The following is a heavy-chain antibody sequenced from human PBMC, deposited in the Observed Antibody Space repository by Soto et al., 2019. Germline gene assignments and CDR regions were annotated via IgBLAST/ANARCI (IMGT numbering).Heavy chain of an antibody. CDR2: ISAYNGNT. V-gene: IGHV1-18*01. CDR1: GYTFTSYG. CDR3: ARIKLGYYYGDY. D-gene: IGHD3-10*01. Sequence: ASVKVSWKASGYTFTSYGISWVRQAPGQGLEWMGWISAYNGNTNYAQKLQGRVTMTTDTSTSTAYMELRSLRSDDTAVYYCARIKLGYYYGDYWGQGTLVTVSS. J-gene: IGHJ4*02.